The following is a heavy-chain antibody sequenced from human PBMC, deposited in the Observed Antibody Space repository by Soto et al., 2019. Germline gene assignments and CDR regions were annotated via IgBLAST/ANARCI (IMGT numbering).Heavy chain of an antibody. D-gene: IGHD4-17*01. V-gene: IGHV4-39*01. J-gene: IGHJ6*02. CDR2: IYYSAST. Sequence: SETLSLTCTVSGGSISSSSYYWGWIRQPPGKGLEWIGSIYYSASTYYNPSLKSRVTISVDTSKNQFSLKLSSVTAADTAVYYCARRQTTVTTWGDYYYYGMDVWGQGTTVTVSS. CDR1: GGSISSSSYY. CDR3: ARRQTTVTTWGDYYYYGMDV.